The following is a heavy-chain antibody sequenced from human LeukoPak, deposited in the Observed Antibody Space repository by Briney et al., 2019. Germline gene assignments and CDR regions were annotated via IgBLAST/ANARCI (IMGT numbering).Heavy chain of an antibody. Sequence: SETLSLTCSVYSGSFSGYYWGWIRQPPGKGLEWIGSIYHSGSTYYNPSLKSRVTISVDTSKNQFSLKLSSVTAADTAVYYCAGDPTPYSSTYAFDIWGQGTMVTVSS. CDR3: AGDPTPYSSTYAFDI. V-gene: IGHV4-38-2*02. D-gene: IGHD6-13*01. CDR2: IYHSGST. CDR1: SGSFSGYY. J-gene: IGHJ3*02.